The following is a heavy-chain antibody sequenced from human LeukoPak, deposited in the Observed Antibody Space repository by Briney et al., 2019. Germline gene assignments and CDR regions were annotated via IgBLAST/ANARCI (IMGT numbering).Heavy chain of an antibody. CDR1: GGSISSGSYY. D-gene: IGHD3-10*01. CDR3: ARAQGRSTMAHFDY. Sequence: SQTLSLTCTVSGGSISSGSYYWNWIRQPAGKGLDWIVRIYISGSTNYNPSLQSRVAISVDTSKNQFSLKLSSVTAADTAVYYCARAQGRSTMAHFDYWGQGTLVTVSS. CDR2: IYISGST. J-gene: IGHJ4*02. V-gene: IGHV4-61*02.